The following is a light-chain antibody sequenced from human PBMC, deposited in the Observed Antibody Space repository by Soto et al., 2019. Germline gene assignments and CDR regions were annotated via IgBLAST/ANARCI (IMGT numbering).Light chain of an antibody. Sequence: QSALTQPASVSGSPGQSITISCTGTSSDVGGYDHVSWYQQHPGKAPKLIIYDVTVRPSGISPRFSGSKSDNTASLVVSGLQPEDEADYYCSSYTNKDTLVFGGGTKLTVL. CDR2: DVT. CDR3: SSYTNKDTLV. V-gene: IGLV2-14*03. CDR1: SSDVGGYDH. J-gene: IGLJ3*02.